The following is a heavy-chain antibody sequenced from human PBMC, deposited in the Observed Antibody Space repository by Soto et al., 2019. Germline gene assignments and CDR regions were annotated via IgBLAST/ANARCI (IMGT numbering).Heavy chain of an antibody. V-gene: IGHV3-15*07. CDR2: IKSKTDGGTT. D-gene: IGHD3-3*01. Sequence: GGSLRLACAASGFTFSNAWMNWARQTPGKGLEWVGRIKSKTDGGTTDYAAPVKGRFTISRDDSKNTLSLQMNSLKTEDTAVYYCTTGSLRFLERVQYYYGMDVRGQGTTVTVTS. CDR3: TTGSLRFLERVQYYYGMDV. J-gene: IGHJ6*02. CDR1: GFTFSNAW.